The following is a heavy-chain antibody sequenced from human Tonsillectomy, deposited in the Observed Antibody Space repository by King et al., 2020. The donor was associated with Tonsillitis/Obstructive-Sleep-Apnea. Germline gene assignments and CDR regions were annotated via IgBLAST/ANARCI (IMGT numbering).Heavy chain of an antibody. CDR2: IKSKTYGGST. V-gene: IGHV3-15*01. CDR3: TTNPLAYCGGDCYSVG. J-gene: IGHJ4*02. Sequence: QLVQSGGGLVKPGGSLRLSCASSGFTFSNAWMSWVRQAPGKGLEWVGRIKSKTYGGSTDYGAPVECKITISRDDSKNTLYLQMNSLKTEDTAVYYCTTNPLAYCGGDCYSVGWGQGTLVTVSS. CDR1: GFTFSNAW. D-gene: IGHD2-21*01.